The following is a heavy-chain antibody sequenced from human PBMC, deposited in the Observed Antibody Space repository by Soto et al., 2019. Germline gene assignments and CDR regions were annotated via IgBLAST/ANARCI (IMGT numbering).Heavy chain of an antibody. CDR3: ARDRPRNGMDV. V-gene: IGHV3-30-3*01. CDR2: TSYDGSNK. Sequence: QMRLVESGGGVVQPGRSLRLSCAASGFIFVDYSLHWVRQAPGKGLERVAVTSYDGSNKEYADSVKGRFSISRDNSKNTLYLEMDSLRPEDTAVYYCARDRPRNGMDVWGQGTTVTVSS. J-gene: IGHJ6*02. CDR1: GFIFVDYS.